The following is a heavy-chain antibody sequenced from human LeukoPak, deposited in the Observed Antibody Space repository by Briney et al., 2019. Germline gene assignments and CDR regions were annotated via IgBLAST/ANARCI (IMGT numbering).Heavy chain of an antibody. Sequence: SETLSLTCTVSGGSLSSSSNYWGWIRQPPGKGLEWIGCIYYSGNTYYNASLKSRATISGDTSKNQFSLILSSVTAADTAVYYCATPGLARAYWGQGTLVTVSS. CDR2: IYYSGNT. J-gene: IGHJ4*02. CDR1: GGSLSSSSNY. V-gene: IGHV4-39*01. CDR3: ATPGLARAY.